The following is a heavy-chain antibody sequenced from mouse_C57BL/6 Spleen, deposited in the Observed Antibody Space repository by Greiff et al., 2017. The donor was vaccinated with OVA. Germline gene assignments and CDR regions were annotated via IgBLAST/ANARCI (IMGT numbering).Heavy chain of an antibody. CDR1: GYSFTGYY. V-gene: IGHV1-42*01. D-gene: IGHD2-1*01. J-gene: IGHJ3*01. CDR3: ARSRGNCLFAY. CDR2: INPSTGGT. Sequence: VQLQQSGPELVKPGASVKISCKASGYSFTGYYMNWVKQSPEKSLEWIGEINPSTGGTTYNQKFKAKATLTVDTSSSTAYMQLKSLTSEDSAVYYCARSRGNCLFAYWGQGTLVTVSA.